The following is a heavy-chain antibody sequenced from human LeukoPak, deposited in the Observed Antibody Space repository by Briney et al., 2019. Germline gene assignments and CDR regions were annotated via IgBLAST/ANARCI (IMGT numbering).Heavy chain of an antibody. V-gene: IGHV1-2*02. CDR1: GYTFTGYY. J-gene: IGHJ5*02. CDR2: INPNSGGT. CDR3: ARGGGIAATNWFDP. D-gene: IGHD6-13*01. Sequence: ASVKVSCKASGYTFTGYYMHWVRQSPGQGLEWMGWINPNSGGTNYAQKFQGRVTMTRDTSISTAYMELSRLRSDDTAVYYCARGGGIAATNWFDPWGQGTLDTVSS.